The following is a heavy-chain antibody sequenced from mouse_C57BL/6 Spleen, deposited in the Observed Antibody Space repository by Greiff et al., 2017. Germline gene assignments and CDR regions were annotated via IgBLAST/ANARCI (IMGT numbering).Heavy chain of an antibody. D-gene: IGHD4-1*02. Sequence: VQLQQPGAELVKPGASVKLSCKASGYTFTSYWMQWVKQRPGQGLEWIGEIDPSDSYTNYNQKFKGKATLTVDTSSSTAYMQLSSLTSEDSAVSYCAPQLGRGFDYWGQGTTLTVSS. V-gene: IGHV1-50*01. CDR2: IDPSDSYT. CDR1: GYTFTSYW. J-gene: IGHJ2*01. CDR3: APQLGRGFDY.